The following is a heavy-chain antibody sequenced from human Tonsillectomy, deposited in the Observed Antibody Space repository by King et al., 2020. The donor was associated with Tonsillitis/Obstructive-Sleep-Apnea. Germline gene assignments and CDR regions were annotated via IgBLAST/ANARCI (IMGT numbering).Heavy chain of an antibody. CDR3: ARSPVATTYYYYYMDV. V-gene: IGHV2-70*11. CDR1: GFSLSTSGMS. Sequence: VTLKESGPALVKPTQTLTLTCSFSGFSLSTSGMSVSWIRQPPGKALEWLARIDWDDDKYYSTSLKTRLTISKDTSKNQVVLTMTNMDPVDTATYYSARSPVATTYYYYYMDVWGKGTTVTVSS. CDR2: IDWDDDK. J-gene: IGHJ6*03. D-gene: IGHD5-12*01.